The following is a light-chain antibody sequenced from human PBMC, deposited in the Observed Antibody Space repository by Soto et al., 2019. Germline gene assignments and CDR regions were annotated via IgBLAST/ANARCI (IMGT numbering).Light chain of an antibody. CDR3: EQYNSHLLS. Sequence: DIQMTQSPSTLSASVGDRVTITCRASQNVNKFLAWYQQKAGEVPKLLINDASNLEPGVPSRFSGSGAGAEFTLTISSLQPDDFATYYCEQYNSHLLSFGGGTRVELK. CDR2: DAS. CDR1: QNVNKF. V-gene: IGKV1-5*01. J-gene: IGKJ4*01.